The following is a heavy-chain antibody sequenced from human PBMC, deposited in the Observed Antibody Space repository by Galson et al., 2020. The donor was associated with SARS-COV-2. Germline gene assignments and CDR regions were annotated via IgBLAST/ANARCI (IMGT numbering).Heavy chain of an antibody. CDR1: GFTFGDYA. J-gene: IGHJ6*03. Sequence: GESLKISCTASGFTFGDYAMSWFRQAPGKGLEWVGFIRSKAYGGTTEYAASVKGRFTISRDDSKSIAYLQMNSLKTEDPAVYYCTRDRITIFGYYYYMDVWGKGTTVTVSS. CDR3: TRDRITIFGYYYYMDV. CDR2: IRSKAYGGTT. V-gene: IGHV3-49*03. D-gene: IGHD3-3*01.